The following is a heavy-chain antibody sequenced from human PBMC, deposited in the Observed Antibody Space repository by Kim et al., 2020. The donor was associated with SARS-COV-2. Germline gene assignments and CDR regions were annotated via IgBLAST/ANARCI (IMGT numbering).Heavy chain of an antibody. Sequence: GGSLRLSCAASGFTFSSYAMSWVRQAPGKGLEWVSAIRGSGGSTYYAYSVQGRFTISIEKYKNTLYLQLNNLSAEDTAVYYCAKDRQVVTPGDNDYWGQGTLVTVSS. V-gene: IGHV3-23*01. D-gene: IGHD2-21*02. CDR1: GFTFSSYA. CDR3: AKDRQVVTPGDNDY. CDR2: IRGSGGST. J-gene: IGHJ4*02.